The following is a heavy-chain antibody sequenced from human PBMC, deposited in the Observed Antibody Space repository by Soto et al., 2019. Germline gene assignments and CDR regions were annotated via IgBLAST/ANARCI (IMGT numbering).Heavy chain of an antibody. D-gene: IGHD3-10*01. CDR1: GFTFSSYS. CDR3: ARELVRPVRGMKSPDAFDI. CDR2: ISSSSSYI. J-gene: IGHJ3*02. Sequence: GGSLRLSCAASGFTFSSYSMNWVRQAPGKGLEWVSSISSSSSYIYYADSVKGRFTISRDNAKNSLYLQMNSLRAEDTAVYYCARELVRPVRGMKSPDAFDIWGQGTMVTVSS. V-gene: IGHV3-21*01.